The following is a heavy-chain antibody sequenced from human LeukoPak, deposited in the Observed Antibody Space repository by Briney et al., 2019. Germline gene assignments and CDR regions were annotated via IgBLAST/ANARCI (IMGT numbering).Heavy chain of an antibody. J-gene: IGHJ4*02. Sequence: GGSLRLSCAASGFTFSSYGMHWVRQAPGKGLEWVAVIWYDGSNKYYADSVKGRFTISRDNSKNTLYLQMSSLRAEDTAVYYCARDGVAKGWDRFDYWGQGTLVAVSS. CDR1: GFTFSSYG. CDR2: IWYDGSNK. CDR3: ARDGVAKGWDRFDY. D-gene: IGHD6-19*01. V-gene: IGHV3-33*01.